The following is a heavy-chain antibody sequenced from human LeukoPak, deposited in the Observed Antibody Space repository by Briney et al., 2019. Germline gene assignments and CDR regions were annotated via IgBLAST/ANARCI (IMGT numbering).Heavy chain of an antibody. D-gene: IGHD3-9*01. J-gene: IGHJ4*02. CDR1: GYTFTSYD. V-gene: IGHV1-8*01. Sequence: GASVKVSCKASGYTFTSYDVHWVRQATGQGLEWMGWVNPNSGNTGYAQKFQGRVTMTRNTSISTAYMELSSLRSEDTAVYYCARGDILTGNHNDYWGQGTLVTVSS. CDR2: VNPNSGNT. CDR3: ARGDILTGNHNDY.